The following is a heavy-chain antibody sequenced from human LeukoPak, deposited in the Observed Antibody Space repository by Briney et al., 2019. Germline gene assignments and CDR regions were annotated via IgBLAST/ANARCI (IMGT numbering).Heavy chain of an antibody. V-gene: IGHV1-18*01. CDR1: GYTFTSYG. CDR3: ARDGSGYHYFDY. CDR2: ISAYNGNT. J-gene: IGHJ4*02. Sequence: SVKVSCKASGYTFTSYGISWVRQAPGQGLEWMGWISAYNGNTNYAQKFQGRVTMTRDTSTSTVYMELSSLRSEDTAVYYCARDGSGYHYFDYWGQGTLATVSS. D-gene: IGHD3-22*01.